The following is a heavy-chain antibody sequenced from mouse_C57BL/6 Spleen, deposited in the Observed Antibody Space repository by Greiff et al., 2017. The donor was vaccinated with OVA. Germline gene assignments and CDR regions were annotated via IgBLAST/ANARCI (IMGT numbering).Heavy chain of an antibody. D-gene: IGHD2-3*01. CDR2: INPNYGST. CDR3: ARDGYSRKYFDY. Sequence: VHVKQSGPELVKPGASVKISCKASGYSFTDYNMNWVKQSNGKSLEWIGVINPNYGSTSYNQKFKGKATLTVDQSSSTAYMQLNSLTSEDSAVYYCARDGYSRKYFDYWGQGTTLTVSS. V-gene: IGHV1-39*01. CDR1: GYSFTDYN. J-gene: IGHJ2*01.